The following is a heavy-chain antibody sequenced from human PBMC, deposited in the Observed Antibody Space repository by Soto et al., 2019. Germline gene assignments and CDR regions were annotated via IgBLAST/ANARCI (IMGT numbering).Heavy chain of an antibody. D-gene: IGHD2-15*01. CDR2: INSDGSST. V-gene: IGHV3-74*01. CDR1: GFTFSSYW. CDR3: ARVYCSGGGCYHIDY. Sequence: PGGSLRLSCAASGFTFSSYWMHWVRQAPGRGLVWVSRINSDGSSTSYADSVKGRFTISRDNAKNTLYLQMNSLRAEDTAVYYCARVYCSGGGCYHIDYWGQGTLVTVSS. J-gene: IGHJ4*02.